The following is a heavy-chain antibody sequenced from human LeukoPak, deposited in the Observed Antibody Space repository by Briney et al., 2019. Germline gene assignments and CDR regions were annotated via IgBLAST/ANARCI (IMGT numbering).Heavy chain of an antibody. V-gene: IGHV3-74*01. Sequence: GGSLRLSCAAFGFTFSSYWMHWVRQAPGKGLVWVSRINSDGSSTSYADSVKGRFTISRDNAKNTLYLQMNSLRAEDTAVYYCARDVGGYSYVYWFDPWGQGTLVTVSS. CDR3: ARDVGGYSYVYWFDP. CDR2: INSDGSST. CDR1: GFTFSSYW. D-gene: IGHD5-18*01. J-gene: IGHJ5*02.